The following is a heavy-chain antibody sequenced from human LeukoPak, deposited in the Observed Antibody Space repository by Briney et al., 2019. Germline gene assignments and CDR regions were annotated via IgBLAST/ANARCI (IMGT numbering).Heavy chain of an antibody. CDR2: IYYSGST. Sequence: PSETLSLTCTVSGGSISSGDYYWSWIRQPPGKGLEWIGYIYYSGSTNYNPSLKSRVTISVDTSKNQFSLKLSSVTAADTAVYYCARVVGATTYYYWGQGTLVTVSS. J-gene: IGHJ4*02. CDR3: ARVVGATTYYY. V-gene: IGHV4-61*08. D-gene: IGHD1-26*01. CDR1: GGSISSGDYY.